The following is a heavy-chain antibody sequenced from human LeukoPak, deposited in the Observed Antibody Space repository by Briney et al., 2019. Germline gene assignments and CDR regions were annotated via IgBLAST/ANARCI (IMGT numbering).Heavy chain of an antibody. CDR2: ISHSGSA. J-gene: IGHJ4*02. V-gene: IGHV4-28*01. CDR3: ARTAVDSGTYFDV. CDR1: GYSITGSNW. Sequence: SDTLSLTCAVSGYSITGSNWWGWIRQPPGEGLEWLGYISHSGSAFYKPSLKSRVTMSVDTSKKHFSLKLRYVTAVDTAMYYCARTAVDSGTYFDVWGQGALVTVSS. D-gene: IGHD1-26*01.